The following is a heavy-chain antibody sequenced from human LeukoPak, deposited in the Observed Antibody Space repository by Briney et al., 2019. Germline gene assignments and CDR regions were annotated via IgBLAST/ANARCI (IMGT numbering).Heavy chain of an antibody. D-gene: IGHD6-19*01. Sequence: GVSLRRSCEASGFTFSSYSMNWVRQAPGKGLEWVSSISSSSSYIYYADSVKGRFTNSRDNAKNSLYLQMNSLRAEDTAVYYCARDRDSSGWNWGQGTLVTVSS. CDR1: GFTFSSYS. CDR3: ARDRDSSGWN. V-gene: IGHV3-21*01. J-gene: IGHJ4*02. CDR2: ISSSSSYI.